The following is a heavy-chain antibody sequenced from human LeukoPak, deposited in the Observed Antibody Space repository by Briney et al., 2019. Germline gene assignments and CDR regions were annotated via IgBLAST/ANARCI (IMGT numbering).Heavy chain of an antibody. CDR1: GFTFTNYW. J-gene: IGHJ4*02. V-gene: IGHV3-23*01. CDR2: ISGNGDST. CDR3: AKDGTVYRYFDY. Sequence: GGSLRLSCAASGFTFTNYWMSWVRQAPGKGLEWVSSISGNGDSTYYADSVKGRFAISRDNSKNTLYLQVNSLRAEDTAVYYCAKDGTVYRYFDYWGQGTLVTVSS. D-gene: IGHD5/OR15-5a*01.